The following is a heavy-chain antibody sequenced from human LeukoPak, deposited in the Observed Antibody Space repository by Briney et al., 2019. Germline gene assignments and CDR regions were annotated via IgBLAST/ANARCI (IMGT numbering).Heavy chain of an antibody. CDR1: GVSCCGYY. V-gene: IGHV4-34*01. J-gene: IGHJ4*02. CDR2: INHSRST. CDR3: ARRRGAYYYGSGSYKGGYYFDY. D-gene: IGHD3-10*01. Sequence: SENLSCNCAVYGVSCCGYYWSWLRQPPGHGLEWIGEINHSRSTNYNPSLKSRVTISVDTSKNQFSLKLSSVTAADTAVYYCARRRGAYYYGSGSYKGGYYFDYWGQGTLVTVSS.